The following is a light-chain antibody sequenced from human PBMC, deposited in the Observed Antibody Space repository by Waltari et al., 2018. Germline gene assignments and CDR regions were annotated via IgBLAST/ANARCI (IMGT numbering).Light chain of an antibody. J-gene: IGLJ3*02. CDR1: SDINVGTYK. V-gene: IGLV5-45*01. Sequence: QAVLTQPASLSASPGASASLTCTFRSDINVGTYKIYWYQQRPGSPPQFLLKCRPDSENQRGSGVPSRFSGSKDPSANAAILFISGLQSEDVADYYCMILYSNSVVFGGGTKLTVL. CDR3: MILYSNSVV. CDR2: CRPDSEN.